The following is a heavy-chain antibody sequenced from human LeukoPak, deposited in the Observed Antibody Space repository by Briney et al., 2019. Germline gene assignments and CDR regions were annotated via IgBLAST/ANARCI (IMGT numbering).Heavy chain of an antibody. Sequence: SVKVSCKASAGTFSSYAISWVRQAPGQGLEWMGGIISIFGTANYAQKFQGRVTMTRDTSTSTVYMELSILRSEDTAVYYCARVAAAAKGDASDICGQGTMVTVSS. V-gene: IGHV1-69*05. CDR3: ARVAAAAKGDASDI. D-gene: IGHD6-13*01. CDR2: IISIFGTA. CDR1: AGTFSSYA. J-gene: IGHJ3*02.